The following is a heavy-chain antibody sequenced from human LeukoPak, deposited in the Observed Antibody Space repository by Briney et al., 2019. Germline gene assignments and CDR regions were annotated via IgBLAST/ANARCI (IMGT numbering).Heavy chain of an antibody. CDR2: IYYSGST. CDR3: ARSDGYGLVGI. Sequence: SETLSLTCTVSGGSISSSSYYWGWIRQPPGKGLEWIGSIYYSGSTYYNPSLKSRVTISIDTSKNQFSLKLSSVTAADTAVYYCARSDGYGLVGIWGQGTMVTVSS. J-gene: IGHJ3*02. V-gene: IGHV4-39*01. D-gene: IGHD3-10*01. CDR1: GGSISSSSYY.